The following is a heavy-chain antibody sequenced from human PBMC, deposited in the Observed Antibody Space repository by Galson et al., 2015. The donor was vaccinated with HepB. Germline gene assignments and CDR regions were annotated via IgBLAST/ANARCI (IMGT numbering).Heavy chain of an antibody. J-gene: IGHJ3*01. CDR2: INVYNGNT. D-gene: IGHD3-22*01. V-gene: IGHV1-18*01. CDR1: GYTFSSYG. CDR3: ARQDDSGSAGAFDV. Sequence: SVKVSCKASGYTFSSYGINWVRQAPGQGLEWMGWINVYNGNTNSAQRVQGRDTMTTDTSTSTAHMELRSLRSDDTAIYYCARQDDSGSAGAFDVWGQGTMVIVSS.